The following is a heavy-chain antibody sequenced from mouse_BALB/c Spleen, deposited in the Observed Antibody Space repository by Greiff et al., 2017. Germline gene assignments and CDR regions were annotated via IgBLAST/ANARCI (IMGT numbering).Heavy chain of an antibody. Sequence: VQLQQPGAELARPGASVKMSCKASGYTFTSYWMHWVKQRPGQGLEWIGYINPSTGYTEYNQKFKDKATLTADKSSSTAYMQLSSLTSEDAAVYYCARGKDYYGYEGLAYWGQGTSVTVSS. J-gene: IGHJ4*01. D-gene: IGHD1-2*01. V-gene: IGHV1-4*01. CDR1: GYTFTSYW. CDR2: INPSTGYT. CDR3: ARGKDYYGYEGLAY.